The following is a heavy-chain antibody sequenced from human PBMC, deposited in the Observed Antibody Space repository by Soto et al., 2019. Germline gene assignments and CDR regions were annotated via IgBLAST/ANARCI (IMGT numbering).Heavy chain of an antibody. D-gene: IGHD7-27*01. J-gene: IGHJ4*02. Sequence: PSETLSLTCTVSGGSITSGGYYWNWIRQHPGKGLEYIGHKSYSGSTYYNPSLKSRVIISLDPSENQFSLRLTSVTAADTAVYYCARGLGNWGSYFDYWGQGSLVTVSS. V-gene: IGHV4-31*03. CDR2: KSYSGST. CDR3: ARGLGNWGSYFDY. CDR1: GGSITSGGYY.